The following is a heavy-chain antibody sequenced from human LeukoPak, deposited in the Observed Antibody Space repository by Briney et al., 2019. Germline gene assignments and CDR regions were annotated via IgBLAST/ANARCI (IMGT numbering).Heavy chain of an antibody. CDR1: GGSISSGNYY. Sequence: PSETLSLTCTVSGGSISSGNYYWTWIRQPAGTGLEWIGRIYASGRTNYNPSLKSRVTMSVDTSKNQFSLTLSSVTAADTAVYYCARVRGVKGGYYMDVWGKGTTVTISS. D-gene: IGHD3-10*01. V-gene: IGHV4-61*02. CDR3: ARVRGVKGGYYMDV. CDR2: IYASGRT. J-gene: IGHJ6*03.